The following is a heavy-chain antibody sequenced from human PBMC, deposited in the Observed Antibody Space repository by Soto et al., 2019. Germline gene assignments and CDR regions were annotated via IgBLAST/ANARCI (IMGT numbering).Heavy chain of an antibody. CDR3: AREYSAGTGGTENDY. CDR1: GFTFSSYS. J-gene: IGHJ4*02. V-gene: IGHV3-21*01. D-gene: IGHD6-19*01. CDR2: ISSSSSYI. Sequence: PGGSLRPSCAASGFTFSSYSMNWVRQAPGKGLEWVSSISSSSSYIYYADSVKGRFTISRDNAKNSLYLQMNSLRAEDTAVYYCAREYSAGTGGTENDYWGQGTLVTVSS.